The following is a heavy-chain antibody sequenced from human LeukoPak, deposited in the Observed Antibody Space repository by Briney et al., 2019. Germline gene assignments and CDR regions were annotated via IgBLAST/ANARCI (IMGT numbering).Heavy chain of an antibody. CDR3: ARDRVWTVLY. CDR1: GFTFSTYW. J-gene: IGHJ4*02. V-gene: IGHV3-7*01. CDR2: INQDGSEK. Sequence: PGGSLRLSCGASGFTFSTYWMSWLRQAPGKGLEWVANINQDGSEKYYVDSVKGRLTISRDNAKNSLYLHMNSLRAEDTATYYCARDRVWTVLYWGQGILVTVSS. D-gene: IGHD2-8*01.